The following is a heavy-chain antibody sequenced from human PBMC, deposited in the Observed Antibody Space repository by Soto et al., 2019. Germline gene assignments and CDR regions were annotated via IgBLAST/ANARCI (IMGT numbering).Heavy chain of an antibody. CDR3: TRAHEVAWFDS. CDR2: ITNRGTHT. D-gene: IGHD2-15*01. J-gene: IGHJ5*01. CDR1: GFSFSSYT. V-gene: IGHV3-21*06. Sequence: GGSLRLSCTASGFSFSSYTMNWVRQAPGKGLQWVASITNRGTHTYSADPVKGRFTISRDNDKNSLYLQMNNLRAEDTATYYCTRAHEVAWFDSWGLGTLVTVS.